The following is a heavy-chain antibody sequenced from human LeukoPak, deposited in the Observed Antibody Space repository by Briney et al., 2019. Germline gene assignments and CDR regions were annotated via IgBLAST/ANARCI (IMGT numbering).Heavy chain of an antibody. CDR1: GGSISSTSYY. CDR3: ARGRESYYDFWSGPSDILSWFDP. V-gene: IGHV4-39*07. D-gene: IGHD3-3*01. Sequence: SETLSLTCVVSGGSISSTSYYWGWIRQPPGKGLEWIGSIYYSGSTYYSPSLKSRVTISVDTSKNQFSLKLSSVTAADTAVYYCARGRESYYDFWSGPSDILSWFDPWGQGTLVTVSS. J-gene: IGHJ5*02. CDR2: IYYSGST.